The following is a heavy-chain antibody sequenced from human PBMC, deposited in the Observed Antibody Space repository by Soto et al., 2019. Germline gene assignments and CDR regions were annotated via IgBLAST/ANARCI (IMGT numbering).Heavy chain of an antibody. Sequence: ASETLPLTCAVYGGSFSGYYWSWIRQPPGKGLEWIGEINHSGSTNYNPSLKSRVTISVDTSKNQFSLKLSSVTAADTAVYYCAKLILVSGVITNGGGAPKRYGMDVWGQGTTVTVSS. CDR3: AKLILVSGVITNGGGAPKRYGMDV. D-gene: IGHD3-22*01. J-gene: IGHJ6*02. CDR2: INHSGST. CDR1: GGSFSGYY. V-gene: IGHV4-34*01.